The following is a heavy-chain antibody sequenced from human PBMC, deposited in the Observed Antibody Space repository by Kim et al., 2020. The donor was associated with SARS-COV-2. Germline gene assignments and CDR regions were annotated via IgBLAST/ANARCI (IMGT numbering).Heavy chain of an antibody. CDR1: GGSVSSGSYY. V-gene: IGHV4-61*01. CDR2: IYYSGST. J-gene: IGHJ4*02. Sequence: SETLSLTCTVSGGSVSSGSYYWSWIRQPPGKGLEWIGYIYYSGSTNYNPSLKSRVTISVDTSKNQFSLKLSSVTAADTAVYYCARGSLPQLVLGEGMDVDYWGQGTLVTVSS. D-gene: IGHD6-13*01. CDR3: ARGSLPQLVLGEGMDVDY.